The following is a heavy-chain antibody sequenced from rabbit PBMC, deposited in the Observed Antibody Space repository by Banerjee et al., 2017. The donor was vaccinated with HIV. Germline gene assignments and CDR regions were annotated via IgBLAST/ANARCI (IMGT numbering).Heavy chain of an antibody. CDR3: ARGGTGSSHSPFNL. CDR1: GLSLSSGYY. CDR2: IYAGSGAGT. Sequence: QSLEESGGDLVKPGASLTLTCTASGLSLSSGYYMCWVRQAPGKGPEWIACIYAGSGAGTYYATWVNGRFTISSDNAQNTVDLQMNSLTAADTATYFCARGGTGSSHSPFNLWGPGTLVTVS. V-gene: IGHV1S40*01. D-gene: IGHD4-2*01. J-gene: IGHJ4*01.